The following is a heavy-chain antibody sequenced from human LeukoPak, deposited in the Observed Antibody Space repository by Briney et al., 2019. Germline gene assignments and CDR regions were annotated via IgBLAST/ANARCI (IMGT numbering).Heavy chain of an antibody. J-gene: IGHJ4*02. Sequence: ASVKVSCKASGYTFTGYYMHWVRQAPGQGLEWMGWINPSGGSTSYAQKFQGRVTMTRDTSTSTVYMELSSLRSEDTAVYYCARSDYSIAPFDYWGQGTLVTVSS. CDR2: INPSGGST. CDR3: ARSDYSIAPFDY. CDR1: GYTFTGYY. D-gene: IGHD4-11*01. V-gene: IGHV1-46*01.